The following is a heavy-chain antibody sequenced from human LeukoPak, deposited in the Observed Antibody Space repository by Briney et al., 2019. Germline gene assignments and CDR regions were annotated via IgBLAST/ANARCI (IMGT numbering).Heavy chain of an antibody. CDR1: GFTFSAYA. CDR3: AKHDPRRVVITNWFDP. Sequence: GGSLRLSCAASGFTFSAYAISWVRQAPGKGLEWVSAISGSGGITYYADSVKGRSTISRGNSKNTLYLQMNSLRAEDTAVYYCAKHDPRRVVITNWFDPWGQGTLVTVSS. D-gene: IGHD3-22*01. J-gene: IGHJ5*02. CDR2: ISGSGGIT. V-gene: IGHV3-23*01.